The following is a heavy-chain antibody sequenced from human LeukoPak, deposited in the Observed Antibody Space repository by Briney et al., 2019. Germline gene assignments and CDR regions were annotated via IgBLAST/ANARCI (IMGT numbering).Heavy chain of an antibody. CDR1: GFTFSSYG. CDR3: ATHYVWGSYRFY. Sequence: PGGSLRLSCAASGFTFSSYGMNWVRQAPGKGLEWVSYISSSASTIYYADSVKGRFTISRDNAKNSLYLQMSSLRVEDTAVYYCATHYVWGSYRFYWGQGTLVTVSS. J-gene: IGHJ4*02. D-gene: IGHD3-16*02. CDR2: ISSSASTI. V-gene: IGHV3-48*03.